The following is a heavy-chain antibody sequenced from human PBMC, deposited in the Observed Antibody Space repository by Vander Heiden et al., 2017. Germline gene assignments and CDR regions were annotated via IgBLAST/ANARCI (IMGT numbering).Heavy chain of an antibody. J-gene: IGHJ5*02. Sequence: QVQLRESGPGLVKPSETLSLPCTVSGGSISSYYWSWIRQPPGKGLEWIGYIYYSGSTNYNPSLKSRVTISVDTSKNQFSLKLSSVTAADTAVYYCARLDVLGYNQNWFDPWCQGTLVTVSS. CDR3: ARLDVLGYNQNWFDP. D-gene: IGHD5-12*01. V-gene: IGHV4-59*08. CDR1: GGSISSYY. CDR2: IYYSGST.